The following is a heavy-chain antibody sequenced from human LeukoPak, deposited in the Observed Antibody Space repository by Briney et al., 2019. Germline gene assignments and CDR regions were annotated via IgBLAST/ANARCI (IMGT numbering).Heavy chain of an antibody. D-gene: IGHD3-9*01. CDR1: GGSISSSNW. CDR3: ARDRRYFDWSYFDY. V-gene: IGHV4-4*02. Sequence: PSETLSLTCAVSGGSISSSNWWSWVRQPPGKGLEWIGEIYHSGSTNYNPSLKSRVTISVDKSKNQFSLKLSSVTAADTAVYYCARDRRYFDWSYFDYWGQGTLVTVSS. CDR2: IYHSGST. J-gene: IGHJ4*02.